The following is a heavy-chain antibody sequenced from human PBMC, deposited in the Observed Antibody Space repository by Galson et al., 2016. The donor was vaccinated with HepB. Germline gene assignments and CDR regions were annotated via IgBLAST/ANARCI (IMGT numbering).Heavy chain of an antibody. CDR1: GFTLSSYN. V-gene: IGHV3-48*02. J-gene: IGHJ4*02. CDR2: ISITSRAI. CDR3: ATDVRGDSGLYSDFDY. Sequence: SLRLSCAASGFTLSSYNMNWARQAPGKGLEWLSYISITSRAIYYDDSAKGRFTVSRDNAKNSLYLQMNSLRDEDTAVYYCATDVRGDSGLYSDFDYWGQGTLVTVSS. D-gene: IGHD1-26*01.